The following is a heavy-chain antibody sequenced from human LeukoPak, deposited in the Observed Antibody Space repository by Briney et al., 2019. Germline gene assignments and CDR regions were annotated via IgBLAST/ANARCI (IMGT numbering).Heavy chain of an antibody. CDR2: FDPEDGET. Sequence: GASVKVSCKVSGYTLTELSMHWVRQAPGKGLEWMGGFDPEDGETIYAQKFQGRVTMTEDTSTDTAYMELSSLRSEDTAVYYCATDPIAAAGKPIDYWGQGTLVTVSS. CDR3: ATDPIAAAGKPIDY. CDR1: GYTLTELS. D-gene: IGHD6-13*01. V-gene: IGHV1-24*01. J-gene: IGHJ4*02.